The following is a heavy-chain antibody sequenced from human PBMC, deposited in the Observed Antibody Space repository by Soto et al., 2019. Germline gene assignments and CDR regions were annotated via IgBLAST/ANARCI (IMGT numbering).Heavy chain of an antibody. D-gene: IGHD2-2*01. J-gene: IGHJ4*02. Sequence: EVQLVESGGGLVQPGGSLRLSCAASGFTFSNYWMSWVRQAPGKGLEWVANIKKDETEEYYVDSVKGRFTISRDNAKNSLFLEMNSLKAAHTAVYYCAAYCSSISCTPCNGYSWGQGTLVTVSS. V-gene: IGHV3-7*03. CDR3: AAYCSSISCTPCNGYS. CDR2: IKKDETEE. CDR1: GFTFSNYW.